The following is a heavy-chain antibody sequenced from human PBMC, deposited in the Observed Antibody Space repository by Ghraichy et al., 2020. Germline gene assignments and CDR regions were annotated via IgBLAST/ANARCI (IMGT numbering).Heavy chain of an antibody. CDR3: ARICYDKNSLFCKSLTCASDI. CDR2: VHHSGSN. CDR1: GYSITSDDY. V-gene: IGHV4-38-2*02. Sequence: GSLRLSCTVSGYSITSDDYRGWLRQAPGKGLEWIAVVHHSGSNAYTPSLKSRVTMSVDTSKNKLSLNLDSVTATDTAVYYCARICYDKNSLFCKSLTCASDIWGQGTMVTVSS. J-gene: IGHJ3*02. D-gene: IGHD3-10*01.